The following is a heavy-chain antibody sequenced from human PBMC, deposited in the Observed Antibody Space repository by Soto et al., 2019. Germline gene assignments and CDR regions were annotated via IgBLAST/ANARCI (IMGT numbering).Heavy chain of an antibody. CDR2: TYYRSKWYN. Sequence: PSQTLSLTCAISGDSVSSNSAAWNWIRQSPSRGLEWLGRTYYRSKWYNDYAVSVKSRITINPDTSKNQFSLQLNSVTPEDTAVYYCARDQSKTYGSGSPNWFDPWGQGTLVTVS. V-gene: IGHV6-1*01. CDR1: GDSVSSNSAA. CDR3: ARDQSKTYGSGSPNWFDP. J-gene: IGHJ5*02. D-gene: IGHD3-10*01.